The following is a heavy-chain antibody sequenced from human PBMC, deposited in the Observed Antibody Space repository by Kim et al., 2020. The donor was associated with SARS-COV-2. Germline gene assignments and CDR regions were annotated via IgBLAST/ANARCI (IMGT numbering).Heavy chain of an antibody. J-gene: IGHJ4*02. CDR1: GGSISSGGYY. D-gene: IGHD2-15*01. CDR2: IYYSGST. CDR3: ARDGYCSGGSCYLFDY. V-gene: IGHV4-31*03. Sequence: SETLSLTCTVSGGSISSGGYYWSWIRQHPGKGLEWIGYIYYSGSTYYNPSLKSRVTISVDTSKNQFSLKLSSVTAADTAVYYCARDGYCSGGSCYLFDYWGQGTLVTVSS.